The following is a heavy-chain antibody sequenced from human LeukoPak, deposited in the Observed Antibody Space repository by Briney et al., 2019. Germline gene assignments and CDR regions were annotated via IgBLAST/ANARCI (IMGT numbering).Heavy chain of an antibody. V-gene: IGHV3-23*01. CDR2: ISGSGGST. D-gene: IGHD2-2*01. CDR1: GFTFSSYW. CDR3: AKVAIGGIVVVPAATDY. Sequence: GGSLRLSCAASGFTFSSYWMSWVRQAPGKGLEWVSAISGSGGSTYYADSVKGRFTISRDNSKNTLYLQMNSLRAEDTAVYYCAKVAIGGIVVVPAATDYWGQGTLVTVSS. J-gene: IGHJ4*02.